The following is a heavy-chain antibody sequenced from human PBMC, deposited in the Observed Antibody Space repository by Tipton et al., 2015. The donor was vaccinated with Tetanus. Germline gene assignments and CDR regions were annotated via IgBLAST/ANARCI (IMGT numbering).Heavy chain of an antibody. V-gene: IGHV4-39*02. CDR3: ARPEASGRARGFDI. J-gene: IGHJ3*02. CDR1: GGSISSTSYY. CDR2: MYNSGAT. Sequence: LRLSCTVSGGSISSTSYYWAWIRQPPGKGLEWIGTMYNSGATYYNPSLKGRVTISGDTSKNLFSLTSVTASDTAVYYCARPEASGRARGFDIWGQGTKVTV. D-gene: IGHD3-10*01.